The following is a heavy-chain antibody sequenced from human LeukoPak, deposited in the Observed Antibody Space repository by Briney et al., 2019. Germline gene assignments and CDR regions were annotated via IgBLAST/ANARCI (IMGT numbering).Heavy chain of an antibody. Sequence: PSETLSLTCAVYGGSFYNYYWTWIRQPPGKGLEWIGEIYHNGSTNYNPSLKSRVTMSVDTSKKQFSLKLSSVTAADTAVYYCARGGFGFGELVPSDWFDPWGQGTLVTVSS. D-gene: IGHD3-10*01. CDR3: ARGGFGFGELVPSDWFDP. J-gene: IGHJ5*02. V-gene: IGHV4-34*01. CDR2: IYHNGST. CDR1: GGSFYNYY.